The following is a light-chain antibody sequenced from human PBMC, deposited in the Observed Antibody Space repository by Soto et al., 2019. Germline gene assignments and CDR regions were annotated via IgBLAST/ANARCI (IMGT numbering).Light chain of an antibody. V-gene: IGKV3-20*01. CDR2: ATD. CDR3: HHNGISGT. J-gene: IGKJ1*01. CDR1: QNVSNTY. Sequence: ETGLTLSPCTLHLAPGARATLFCRANQNVSNTYLAWYHKYPGQAPRLLTYATDNTETSIQDRFNGSGSGTEFTLIIIRLNPEDFAVYYCHHNGISGTFAQVT.